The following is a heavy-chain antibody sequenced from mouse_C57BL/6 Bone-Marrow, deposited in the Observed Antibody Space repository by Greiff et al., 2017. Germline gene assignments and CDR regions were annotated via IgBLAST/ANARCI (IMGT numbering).Heavy chain of an antibody. CDR2: IYPRSGNT. D-gene: IGHD1-1*01. J-gene: IGHJ4*01. V-gene: IGHV1-81*01. CDR1: GYTFTSYG. Sequence: VQLQQSGAELARPGASVKLSCKASGYTFTSYGLSWVKQRTGQGLEWIGEIYPRSGNTYYNEKFKGKATLTADKSSSTAYMELRSLTSEDSAVYFCASRVFYYYGSSLYAMDYWGQGTSVTVSS. CDR3: ASRVFYYYGSSLYAMDY.